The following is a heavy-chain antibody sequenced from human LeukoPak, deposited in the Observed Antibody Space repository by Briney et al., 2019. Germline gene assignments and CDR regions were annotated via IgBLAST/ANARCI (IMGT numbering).Heavy chain of an antibody. V-gene: IGHV1-18*01. CDR1: GYTFTSYG. CDR2: ISAYNGNT. CDR3: ARDIIPIVVVADINWFDP. J-gene: IGHJ5*02. D-gene: IGHD2-15*01. Sequence: GASVKVSCKASGYTFTSYGISWVRQAPGQGLEWMGWISAYNGNTNYAQKLQGRVTMTTDTSISTAYMELSRLRSDDTAVYYCARDIIPIVVVADINWFDPWGQGTLVTVSS.